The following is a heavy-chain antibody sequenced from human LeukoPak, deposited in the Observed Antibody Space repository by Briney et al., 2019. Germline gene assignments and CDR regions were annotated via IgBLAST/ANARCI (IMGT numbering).Heavy chain of an antibody. J-gene: IGHJ4*02. V-gene: IGHV1-46*01. CDR3: ARDLSNYYDSSGPLD. Sequence: ASVKVSCKASGYTFTSYYMHWVRQAPGQGLEWMGIINPSGGSTSYAQKFQGRVTMTRDTSTSTVYMELSSLRSEDTAVYYCARDLSNYYDSSGPLDRGQGTLVTVSS. CDR1: GYTFTSYY. CDR2: INPSGGST. D-gene: IGHD3-22*01.